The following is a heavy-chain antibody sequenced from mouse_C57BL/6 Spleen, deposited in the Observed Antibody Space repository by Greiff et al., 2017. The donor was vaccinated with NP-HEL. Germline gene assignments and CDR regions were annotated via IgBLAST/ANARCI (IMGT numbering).Heavy chain of an antibody. CDR2: IHPSDSDT. CDR1: GYTFTSYW. Sequence: QVQLQQPGAELVKPGASVKVSCKASGYTFTSYWMHWVKQRPGQGLEWIGRIHPSDSDTNYNQKFKGKATLTVDKSSSTAYMQLSSLTSEDSAVXYGAIEPPPYPFTTVVPMDYWGQGTSVTVSS. J-gene: IGHJ4*01. CDR3: AIEPPPYPFTTVVPMDY. V-gene: IGHV1-74*01. D-gene: IGHD1-1*01.